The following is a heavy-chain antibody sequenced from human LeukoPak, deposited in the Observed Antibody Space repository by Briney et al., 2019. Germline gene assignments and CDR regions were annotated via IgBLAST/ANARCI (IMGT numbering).Heavy chain of an antibody. J-gene: IGHJ4*02. Sequence: GASVKVSCRTSGYTFTTYYVHWVRQAPGQGLEWMGVINPSGGSASYAQNLQGRVAMTRDTSTSTVDMELSSLISDDTAIYYCARAIERGRRFDYWGQGTLVTVSS. D-gene: IGHD5-24*01. V-gene: IGHV1-46*01. CDR1: GYTFTTYY. CDR2: INPSGGSA. CDR3: ARAIERGRRFDY.